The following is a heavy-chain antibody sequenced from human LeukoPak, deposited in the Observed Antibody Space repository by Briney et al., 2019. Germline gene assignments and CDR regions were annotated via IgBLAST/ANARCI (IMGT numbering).Heavy chain of an antibody. V-gene: IGHV3-20*04. CDR1: GFTFSSYG. Sequence: PGGSLRLSCAASGFTFSSYGMSWVRQAPGKGLEWVSGINWNGGSTGYADSVKGRFTISRDNAKNSLYLQMNSLRAEDTALYYCARDLGDVSMVRGVMVYFDYWGQGTLVTVSS. D-gene: IGHD3-10*01. CDR2: INWNGGST. CDR3: ARDLGDVSMVRGVMVYFDY. J-gene: IGHJ4*02.